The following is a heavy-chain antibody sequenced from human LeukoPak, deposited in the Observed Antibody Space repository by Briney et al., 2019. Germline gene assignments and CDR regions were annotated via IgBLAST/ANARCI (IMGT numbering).Heavy chain of an antibody. CDR2: INPNDGGT. CDR1: GYTFTDYF. Sequence: ASVKVSCKASGYTFTDYFLHWVRQAPGQGLEWMGWINPNDGGTLHAQKFQGRVTMTRDSSITTAYMELNGLRSDDTAVYYCASDDYGDLQYFENWGQGTLVTVSS. D-gene: IGHD4-17*01. J-gene: IGHJ4*02. CDR3: ASDDYGDLQYFEN. V-gene: IGHV1-2*02.